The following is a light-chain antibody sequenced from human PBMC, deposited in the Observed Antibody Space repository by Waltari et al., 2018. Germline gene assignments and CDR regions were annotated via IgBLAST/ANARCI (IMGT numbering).Light chain of an antibody. CDR3: SSYTSTSTYV. CDR1: SSDVGAYNY. V-gene: IGLV2-14*01. CDR2: DVS. J-gene: IGLJ1*01. Sequence: QSALTQPASVSGSPGQSITISCTGTSSDVGAYNYVSWYQQHPGRAPKLMIYDVSKRPSGVSNRFSASKSGNTASRTISGLQAEDEADYYCSSYTSTSTYVFGTGTKVTVL.